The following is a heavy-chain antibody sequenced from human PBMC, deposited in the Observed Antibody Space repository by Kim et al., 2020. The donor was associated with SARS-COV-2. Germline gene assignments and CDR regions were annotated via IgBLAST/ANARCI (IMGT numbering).Heavy chain of an antibody. D-gene: IGHD4-17*01. Sequence: SETLSLTCTVSGGSISSSSYYWGWIRQPPGKGLEWIGSIYYSGSTYYNPSLKSRVTISVDTSKNQFSLKLSSVTAADTAVYYCATSYGDYAPYDAFDIWGQGTMVTVSS. CDR1: GGSISSSSYY. J-gene: IGHJ3*02. CDR2: IYYSGST. CDR3: ATSYGDYAPYDAFDI. V-gene: IGHV4-39*01.